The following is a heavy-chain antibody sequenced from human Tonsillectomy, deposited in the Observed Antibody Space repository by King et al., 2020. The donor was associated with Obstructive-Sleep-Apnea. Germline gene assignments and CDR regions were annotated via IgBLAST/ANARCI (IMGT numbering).Heavy chain of an antibody. CDR1: GYSFTSYW. J-gene: IGHJ4*02. CDR2: IYPGDSDT. Sequence: VQLVESGAEVKKPVESLKISCKGSGYSFTSYWIGWVRQMPGKGLECMGIIYPGDSDTRYSPSFQGQVTISADKSISTAYLQWSSLKASDTAMYYCARLPESGAVAGTSDYWGQGTLVTVSS. V-gene: IGHV5-51*01. CDR3: ARLPESGAVAGTSDY. D-gene: IGHD6-19*01.